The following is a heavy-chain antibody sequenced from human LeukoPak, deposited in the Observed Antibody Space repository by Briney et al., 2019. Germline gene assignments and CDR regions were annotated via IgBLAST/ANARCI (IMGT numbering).Heavy chain of an antibody. D-gene: IGHD4-11*01. CDR2: INHSGST. Sequence: SETLSLTCAVYGGSFSGYYWSWIRQPPGKGLEWIGEINHSGSTNYNPSLKSRVTISVDTSKNQFSLKLSSVTAADTAVYYCARGRGTTVTTQASQLGGRGKRYYFDYWGQGTLVTVSS. J-gene: IGHJ4*02. V-gene: IGHV4-34*01. CDR1: GGSFSGYY. CDR3: ARGRGTTVTTQASQLGGRGKRYYFDY.